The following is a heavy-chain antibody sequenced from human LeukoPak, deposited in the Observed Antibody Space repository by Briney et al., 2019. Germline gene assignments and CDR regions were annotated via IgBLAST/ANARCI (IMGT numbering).Heavy chain of an antibody. D-gene: IGHD2-2*01. CDR2: ISYSWNT. CDR1: GGSINSSSNQ. V-gene: IGHV4-39*01. CDR3: AKIPIVIVPAYFDS. J-gene: IGHJ4*02. Sequence: SETLSLTCTVSGGSINSSSNQWGWIRQPPGKGLEWIGSISYSWNTYYKPSLKSRVTVSVDTSKKQFSLKLSSVTAADTAVYFCAKIPIVIVPAYFDSWGQGTLVTVSS.